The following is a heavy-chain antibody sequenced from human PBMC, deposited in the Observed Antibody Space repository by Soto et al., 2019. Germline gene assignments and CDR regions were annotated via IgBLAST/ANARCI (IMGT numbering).Heavy chain of an antibody. Sequence: GGSLRLSCAASGFTFSNAWMNWVRQAPGRGLEWVGRIKSKTDGGTTDYAAPVKGRFTISRDDSKNTLYLQMNSLKTEDTAVYYCTTDLECSYGFHYYYGMDVWGQGTTVTVSS. D-gene: IGHD5-18*01. CDR3: TTDLECSYGFHYYYGMDV. CDR1: GFTFSNAW. CDR2: IKSKTDGGTT. J-gene: IGHJ6*02. V-gene: IGHV3-15*07.